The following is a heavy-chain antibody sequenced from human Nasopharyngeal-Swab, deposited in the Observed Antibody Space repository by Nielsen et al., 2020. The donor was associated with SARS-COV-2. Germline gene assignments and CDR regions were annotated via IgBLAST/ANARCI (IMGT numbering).Heavy chain of an antibody. D-gene: IGHD5-18*01. V-gene: IGHV5-51*04. CDR3: ARVPYNYGQFYFDY. J-gene: IGHJ4*02. Sequence: VRQMPGKGLEWMGTIYPNDADTRYSPSFQGQVTISADKPISAAYLQWSSLKASDTAIYYCARVPYNYGQFYFDYWGQGTLVTVSS. CDR2: IYPNDADT.